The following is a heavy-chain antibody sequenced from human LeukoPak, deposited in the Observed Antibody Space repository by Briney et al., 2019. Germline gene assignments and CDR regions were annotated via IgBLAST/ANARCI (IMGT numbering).Heavy chain of an antibody. CDR3: ARGRDRSKAGDL. D-gene: IGHD5-24*01. J-gene: IGHJ5*02. CDR2: IHPHGIF. Sequence: PPETLSLTCAVHGGSCDDYYCSWIRQPPGKGLEWIGEIHPHGIFYYNSSLVSRVTISIDTSKIQFSLRLTSVTAADTAFYYCARGRDRSKAGDLWGQGSLVTVSS. V-gene: IGHV4-34*01. CDR1: GGSCDDYY.